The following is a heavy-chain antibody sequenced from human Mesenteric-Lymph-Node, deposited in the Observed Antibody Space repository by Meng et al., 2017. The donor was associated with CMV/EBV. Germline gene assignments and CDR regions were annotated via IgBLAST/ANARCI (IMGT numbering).Heavy chain of an antibody. Sequence: GESLKISCAASGFTVSSNYMSWVRQAPGKGLEWISDINWHGGSTNYADSVKGRFTVSRDNAKNSLYLQMNSLRVEDTAFYYCARGLRAPGLYASGQRPRVDFDYWGQGTLVTVSS. V-gene: IGHV3-20*04. D-gene: IGHD3-10*01. CDR2: INWHGGST. CDR3: ARGLRAPGLYASGQRPRVDFDY. CDR1: GFTVSSNY. J-gene: IGHJ4*02.